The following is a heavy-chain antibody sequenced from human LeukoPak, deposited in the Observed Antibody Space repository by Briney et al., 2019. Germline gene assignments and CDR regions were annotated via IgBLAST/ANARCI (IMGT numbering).Heavy chain of an antibody. CDR3: ARSLIVVVPAAISYGMDV. Sequence: GGSLRLSCAASGFTFSSYAMSWVRQAPGKGLEWVSAMSGGGGSTYYADSVKGRFTISRDNSKNTLYLQMNSLRAEDTAVYYCARSLIVVVPAAISYGMDVWGQGTTVTVSS. CDR2: MSGGGGST. D-gene: IGHD2-2*01. CDR1: GFTFSSYA. V-gene: IGHV3-23*01. J-gene: IGHJ6*02.